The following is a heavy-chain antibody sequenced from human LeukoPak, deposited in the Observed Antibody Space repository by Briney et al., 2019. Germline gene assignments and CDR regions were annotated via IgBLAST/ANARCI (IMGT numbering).Heavy chain of an antibody. CDR1: GYTFSSYG. CDR3: ARDGLYYYGSVVDY. J-gene: IGHJ4*02. V-gene: IGHV1-18*01. CDR2: ISGYNGNT. D-gene: IGHD3-10*01. Sequence: GASVKVSFKASGYTFSSYGISWVRQVPGQGLEWMGWISGYNGNTNYAQKFQGRVTMTTDTSTGTSYMELRSLRSDDTAVYYCARDGLYYYGSVVDYWGQGTLVTVSS.